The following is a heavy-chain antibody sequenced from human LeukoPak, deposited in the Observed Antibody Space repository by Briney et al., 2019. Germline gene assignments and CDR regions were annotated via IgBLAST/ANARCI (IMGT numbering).Heavy chain of an antibody. V-gene: IGHV3-48*02. J-gene: IGHJ3*02. D-gene: IGHD4-17*01. CDR1: GFTFSSYS. CDR3: ARDDDYGDYGVVIEAFDI. Sequence: GGSLRLSCAASGFTFSSYSMNWVRQAPGKGLEWVSYISSSSSTIYYADSVKGRFTISSDNAKNSLYLQMNSLRDEDTAVYYCARDDDYGDYGVVIEAFDIWGQGTMVTVSS. CDR2: ISSSSSTI.